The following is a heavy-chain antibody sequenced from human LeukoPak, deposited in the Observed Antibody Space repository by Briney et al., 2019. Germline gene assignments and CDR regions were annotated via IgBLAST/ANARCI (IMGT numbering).Heavy chain of an antibody. Sequence: GGSLRLSCAASGFTFSSYWMSWVRQAPGKGLEWVANIKQDGSEKYYVDSVKGRFTISRDNAKNSLYLQMNSLRAEDTAVYYCARAIEYSSSPFDYWGQGTLVTVSS. J-gene: IGHJ4*02. V-gene: IGHV3-7*01. CDR3: ARAIEYSSSPFDY. D-gene: IGHD6-6*01. CDR1: GFTFSSYW. CDR2: IKQDGSEK.